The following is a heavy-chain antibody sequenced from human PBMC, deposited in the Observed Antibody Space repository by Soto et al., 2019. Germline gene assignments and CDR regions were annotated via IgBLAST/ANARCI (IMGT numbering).Heavy chain of an antibody. D-gene: IGHD2-2*01. CDR2: ISSFNGT. J-gene: IGHJ4*02. V-gene: IGHV1-18*01. CDR1: GFAFSSYG. CDR3: ARDLRGFCTSGNCYGDFDY. Sequence: QGQLVQSGAEVKKSGAAVRVSCRASGFAFSSYGINWVRQAPGQGLDWMGWISSFNGTRYAQKFQLRFTMTTDTPMTTADLELRGLKSDDTAVYYCARDLRGFCTSGNCYGDFDYWGQGTLITVSS.